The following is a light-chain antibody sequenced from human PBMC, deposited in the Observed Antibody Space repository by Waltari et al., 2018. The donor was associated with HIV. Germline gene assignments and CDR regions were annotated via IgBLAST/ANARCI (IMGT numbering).Light chain of an antibody. CDR3: QQYNNWPPGT. CDR2: GAS. CDR1: QSVNSN. Sequence: EIVMTQSPATLSVSQGESATLSCRASQSVNSNLAWYQQNFGQAPRLLIYGASTRATGIPDRFSGSGSGTGFTLTISSLQSEDFAVYYCQQYNNWPPGTFGQGTNVEIK. V-gene: IGKV3-15*01. J-gene: IGKJ1*01.